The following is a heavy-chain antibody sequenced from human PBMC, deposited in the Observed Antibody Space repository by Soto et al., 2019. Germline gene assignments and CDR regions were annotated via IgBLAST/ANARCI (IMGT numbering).Heavy chain of an antibody. D-gene: IGHD2-15*01. CDR3: ARSAVNLYCSAGTCPYFDY. CDR2: INHSGST. Sequence: SETLCLTCAVYGGSFSGYYWSWIRQPPGKGLEWIGEINHSGSTNYNPSLKSRVTISVDTSKNQFSLKLSSVTAADTAVYYCARSAVNLYCSAGTCPYFDYWGQGTMVTLSS. CDR1: GGSFSGYY. J-gene: IGHJ4*02. V-gene: IGHV4-34*01.